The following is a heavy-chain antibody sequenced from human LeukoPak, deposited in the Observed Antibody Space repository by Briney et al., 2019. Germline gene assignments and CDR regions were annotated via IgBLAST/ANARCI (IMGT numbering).Heavy chain of an antibody. D-gene: IGHD2-15*01. CDR1: GFTFRRHW. J-gene: IGHJ2*01. CDR2: IKQDGSEK. CDR3: ARDRRYCSGGSCYLSSSWYFDL. V-gene: IGHV3-7*03. Sequence: GSLRLSCAASGFTFRRHWMSWVRQAPGKGLEWVANIKQDGSEKYYVDSVKGRFTISRDNAQSSLYLQMDSLRAEDTAVYYCARDRRYCSGGSCYLSSSWYFDLWGRGTLVTVSS.